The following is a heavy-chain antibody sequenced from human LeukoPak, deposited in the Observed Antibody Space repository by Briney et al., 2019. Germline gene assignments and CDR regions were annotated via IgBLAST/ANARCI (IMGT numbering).Heavy chain of an antibody. J-gene: IGHJ4*02. V-gene: IGHV1-2*02. CDR2: INPDSGGT. CDR3: AREYIAVAALDY. Sequence: ASVKVSCKASGYTFTGYYMHWVRQAPGQGLEWMGWINPDSGGTNYAQKFQGRVTMTRDTSISTAYMELSRLRSDDTAVYYCAREYIAVAALDYWGQGTLVTVSS. CDR1: GYTFTGYY. D-gene: IGHD6-19*01.